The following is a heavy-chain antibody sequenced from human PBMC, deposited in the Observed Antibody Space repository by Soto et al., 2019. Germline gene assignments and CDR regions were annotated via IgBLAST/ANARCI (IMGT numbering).Heavy chain of an antibody. CDR1: GGSISSYY. V-gene: IGHV4-59*01. J-gene: IGHJ4*02. CDR3: ARGGIAARDFDY. Sequence: SETLSLTCTVSGGSISSYYWSWIRQPPGKGLEWIGYIYYSGSTNYNPSLKSRVTISVDTSKNQFSLKLSSVTAADTAVYYCARGGIAARDFDYWGQGTLVTVSS. D-gene: IGHD6-6*01. CDR2: IYYSGST.